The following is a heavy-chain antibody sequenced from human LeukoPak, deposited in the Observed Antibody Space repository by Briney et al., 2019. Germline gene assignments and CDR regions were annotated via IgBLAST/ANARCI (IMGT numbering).Heavy chain of an antibody. CDR1: GGSISDYY. CDR2: IYYSGST. V-gene: IGHV4-59*01. CDR3: ARLTAVAGTGPYYFDY. D-gene: IGHD6-19*01. J-gene: IGHJ4*02. Sequence: SETLSLTCSVSGGSISDYYWSWIRQPPGKGLEWIGYIYYSGSTNYNPSLKSRVTMSVDTSRNQLSLKLHSVTTADTAVYYCARLTAVAGTGPYYFDYWGQGTLVTVSS.